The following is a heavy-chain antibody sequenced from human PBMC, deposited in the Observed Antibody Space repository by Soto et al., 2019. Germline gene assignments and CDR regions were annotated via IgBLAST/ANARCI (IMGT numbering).Heavy chain of an antibody. Sequence: QLQLQESGSGLVKPSQTLSLTCAVSGGSISSGGYSWSWIRQPPGKGLEWIGYIYHSGSTYYNPSFKSRVTISLDRSKNRFSLELSSVTAADTAVHYCARAYYDILTGYRDAFDIWGQGTMVTVSS. CDR3: ARAYYDILTGYRDAFDI. J-gene: IGHJ3*02. CDR1: GGSISSGGYS. D-gene: IGHD3-9*01. V-gene: IGHV4-30-2*01. CDR2: IYHSGST.